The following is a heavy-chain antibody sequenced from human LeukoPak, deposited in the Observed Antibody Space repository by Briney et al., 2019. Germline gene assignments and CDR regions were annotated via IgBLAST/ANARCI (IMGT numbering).Heavy chain of an antibody. Sequence: GGSLRLSCAASGFTFSSYAMSWVRQAPGKGLEWVSAISGSGGTTYYGDSVKGRFTISRDNSKNTLYLQMNSLRAEDTAVYYCAKDPVPGTTFSYLDYWGQGTLVTVSS. V-gene: IGHV3-23*01. D-gene: IGHD1-7*01. J-gene: IGHJ4*02. CDR3: AKDPVPGTTFSYLDY. CDR2: ISGSGGTT. CDR1: GFTFSSYA.